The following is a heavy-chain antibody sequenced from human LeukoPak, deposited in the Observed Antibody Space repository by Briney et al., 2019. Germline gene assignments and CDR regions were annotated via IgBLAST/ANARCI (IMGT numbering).Heavy chain of an antibody. CDR1: GFTFSSYA. D-gene: IGHD1-14*01. V-gene: IGHV3-23*01. J-gene: IGHJ5*02. CDR2: ISGSGGST. Sequence: GGSLRLSCAASGFTFSSYAMSWVRQAPGKGLEWVSTISGSGGSTYYADSVKGRFTIPRDNSKNTLYLQMNSLRAEDTAVYYCAKYSAALAENNNWFDPWGQGTLVTVSS. CDR3: AKYSAALAENNNWFDP.